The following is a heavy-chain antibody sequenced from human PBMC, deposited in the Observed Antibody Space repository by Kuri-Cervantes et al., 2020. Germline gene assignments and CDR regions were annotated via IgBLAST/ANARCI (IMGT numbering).Heavy chain of an antibody. D-gene: IGHD3-9*01. Sequence: SETLSLTCTVSGGSLISSSYYWGWIRQPPGKGLEWIGSIYYAGSISYNPSLKSRVAMSVDTSKNQFSLKLSSVTAADTAVYYCARGYDMGWGYWGQGTLVTVSS. V-gene: IGHV4-39*01. CDR3: ARGYDMGWGY. CDR2: IYYAGSI. CDR1: GGSLISSSYY. J-gene: IGHJ4*02.